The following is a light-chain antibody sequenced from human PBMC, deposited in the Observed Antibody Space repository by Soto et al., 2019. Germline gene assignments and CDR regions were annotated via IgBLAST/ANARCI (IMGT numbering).Light chain of an antibody. CDR3: QQYTNWPPWT. Sequence: IVMTQSPATLSVSPGERATLSCRASESVSNKLAWYQRRPGQAPRLLIYGASTRASGIPDRFGGSGSGTDFSLTISSLQSEDFAVYYCQQYTNWPPWTFGQGTKVEIK. J-gene: IGKJ1*01. CDR2: GAS. CDR1: ESVSNK. V-gene: IGKV3-15*01.